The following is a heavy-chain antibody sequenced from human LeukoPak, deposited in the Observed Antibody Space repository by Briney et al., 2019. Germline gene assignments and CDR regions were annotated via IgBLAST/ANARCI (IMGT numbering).Heavy chain of an antibody. CDR3: ARHGGYGYFDY. J-gene: IGHJ4*02. CDR1: GYSISSGYY. CDR2: IYHSGST. V-gene: IGHV4-38-2*01. D-gene: IGHD1-26*01. Sequence: PSETLSLTCAVSGYSISSGYYWGWIRQPPGKGLEWIGSIYHSGSTYYNPSLKSRVTTSVDTSKNQFSLKLSSVTAADTAVYYCARHGGYGYFDYWGQGTLVTVSS.